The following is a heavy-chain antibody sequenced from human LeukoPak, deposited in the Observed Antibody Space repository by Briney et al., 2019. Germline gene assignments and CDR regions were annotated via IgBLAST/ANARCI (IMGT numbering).Heavy chain of an antibody. CDR2: ISPYKGNA. CDR1: GYTFTNYV. J-gene: IGHJ4*02. CDR3: ATEGGWGPTDYGDNVY. Sequence: GASVNVSCKASGYTFTNYVISCVRQSPGQGLEWMGWISPYKGNANYAQNLQCRGTMTAATSTSTPYMEMRSMRSDETAVYYCATEGGWGPTDYGDNVYWGQGTLVTVSS. D-gene: IGHD4-17*01. V-gene: IGHV1-18*01.